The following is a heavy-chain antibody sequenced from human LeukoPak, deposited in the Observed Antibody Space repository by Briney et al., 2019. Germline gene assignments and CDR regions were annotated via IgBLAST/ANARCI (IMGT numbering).Heavy chain of an antibody. J-gene: IGHJ4*02. V-gene: IGHV3-30-3*01. D-gene: IGHD4-23*01. Sequence: GGSLRLSCAASGFTFSSYAMHWVRHAPGKGLEWVAVISYDGSNKYYADSVKGRFTISRDNSKNTLYLQMNSLRAEDTAVYYCARVFQSHGGLDYWSQGTLVTVSS. CDR1: GFTFSSYA. CDR2: ISYDGSNK. CDR3: ARVFQSHGGLDY.